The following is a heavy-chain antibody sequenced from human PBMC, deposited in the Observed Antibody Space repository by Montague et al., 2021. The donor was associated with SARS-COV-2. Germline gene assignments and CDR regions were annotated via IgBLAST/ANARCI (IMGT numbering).Heavy chain of an antibody. D-gene: IGHD3-10*01. CDR3: ARDRFDFGAGRQGTIDF. CDR2: MHFTGKT. CDR1: GDSITNHY. V-gene: IGHV4-4*07. J-gene: IGHJ4*02. Sequence: SETLSLTCSVPGDSITNHYWSWIRQPAGKGLEWIGRMHFTGKTNFSPFFSSRLTMSADTSKNQFSLKLTAVTAADTAIYFCARDRFDFGAGRQGTIDFWGQGTLVTVSS.